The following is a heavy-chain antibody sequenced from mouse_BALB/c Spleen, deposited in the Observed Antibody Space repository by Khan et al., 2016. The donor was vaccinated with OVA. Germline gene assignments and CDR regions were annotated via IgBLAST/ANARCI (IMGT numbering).Heavy chain of an antibody. Sequence: QVQLQQPGAELVKPGASVKMSCKASGYTFTSYWINWVKQRPGQGLEWIGDIYPGGNITNYKEKLKSKATLTLDTSSSTAYIKHSSLTSDDAADYCCTRPPHSDWYFDVWGAGTTVTVSS. CDR3: TRPPHSDWYFDV. CDR2: IYPGGNIT. V-gene: IGHV1-55*01. CDR1: GYTFTSYW. J-gene: IGHJ1*01. D-gene: IGHD1-2*01.